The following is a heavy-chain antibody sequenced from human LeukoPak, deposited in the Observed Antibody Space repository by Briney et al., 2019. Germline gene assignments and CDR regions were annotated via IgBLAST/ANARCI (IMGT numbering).Heavy chain of an antibody. CDR3: ARDALHYYDSSGYYYHHNWFDP. Sequence: GGSRRLSCAASGFTFSSYAMHWVRQAPGKGLEWVAVISYDGSNKYYADSVKGRFTISRDNSKNTLYLQMNSLRAEDTAVYYCARDALHYYDSSGYYYHHNWFDPWGQGTLVTVSS. CDR2: ISYDGSNK. CDR1: GFTFSSYA. V-gene: IGHV3-30-3*01. D-gene: IGHD3-22*01. J-gene: IGHJ5*02.